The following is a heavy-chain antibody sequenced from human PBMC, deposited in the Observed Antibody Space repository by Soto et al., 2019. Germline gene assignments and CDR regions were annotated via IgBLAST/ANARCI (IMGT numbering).Heavy chain of an antibody. CDR2: INPSGGST. J-gene: IGHJ6*03. CDR1: GYTFTSYY. Sequence: QVQLVQSGAEVKKPGASVKVSCKASGYTFTSYYMHWVRQAPGQGLEWMGIINPSGGSTSYAQKVQGTVTMTRDTSTSTVYMELSSLRSEDTAVYYCARDGYYDFYYMDVWGKGTTVTVSS. CDR3: ARDGYYDFYYMDV. V-gene: IGHV1-46*03. D-gene: IGHD3-3*01.